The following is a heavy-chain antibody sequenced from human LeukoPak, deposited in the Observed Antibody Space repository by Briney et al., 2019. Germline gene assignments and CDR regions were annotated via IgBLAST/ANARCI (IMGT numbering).Heavy chain of an antibody. J-gene: IGHJ4*02. V-gene: IGHV3-49*04. D-gene: IGHD3-9*01. CDR1: GFTFSSYA. CDR2: IRSKAYGGTT. CDR3: TRVATYYDILTGHDY. Sequence: GGSLRLSCAASGFTFSSYATSWVRQAPGKGLEWVGFIRSKAYGGTTEYAASVKGRFTISRDDSKSIAYLQMNSLKTEDTAVYYCTRVATYYDILTGHDYWGQGTLVTVSS.